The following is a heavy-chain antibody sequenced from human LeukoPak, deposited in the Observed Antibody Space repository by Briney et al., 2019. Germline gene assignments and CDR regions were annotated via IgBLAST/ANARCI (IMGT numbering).Heavy chain of an antibody. V-gene: IGHV3-21*01. CDR2: ISSSSSYI. D-gene: IGHD2-8*01. CDR3: ARGLGYCTNGVCYNWFDP. Sequence: GGSLRLSCAASGFTFSSYSMNWVRQAPGKGLEWVSSISSSSSYIYYADSVKGRFTISRDNAKNSLYLQINSLRAEDTAVYYCARGLGYCTNGVCYNWFDPWGQGTLVTVSS. CDR1: GFTFSSYS. J-gene: IGHJ5*02.